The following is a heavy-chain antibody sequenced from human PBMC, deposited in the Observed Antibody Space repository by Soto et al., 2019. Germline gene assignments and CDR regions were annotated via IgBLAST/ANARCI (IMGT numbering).Heavy chain of an antibody. D-gene: IGHD2-2*02. V-gene: IGHV1-2*02. CDR2: INPNSGAT. CDR1: GYTFTDYY. J-gene: IGHJ6*02. Sequence: ASVKVSCKASGYTFTDYYIYWLRQAPGHGLEWMGWINPNSGATNYTHNFQGRVTMTRDTSIRAAYMELSRLSSDDTAVYYCAKDQGGYMVSGMDVWGQGTTVTVSS. CDR3: AKDQGGYMVSGMDV.